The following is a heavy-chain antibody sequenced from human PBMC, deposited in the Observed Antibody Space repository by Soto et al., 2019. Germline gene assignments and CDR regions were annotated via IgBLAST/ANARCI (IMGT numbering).Heavy chain of an antibody. Sequence: QVQLVQSGAEVKKPGASVKVSCKASGYTFTSYDINWVRQATGQGLEWMGWMNPNSGNTGYAQKFQGRVTMTRNTSISTAYRELSSLRSEDTAVYYCASPARNYDFWSGYSFDIWGQGTMVPVSS. J-gene: IGHJ3*02. CDR2: MNPNSGNT. V-gene: IGHV1-8*01. D-gene: IGHD3-3*01. CDR1: GYTFTSYD. CDR3: ASPARNYDFWSGYSFDI.